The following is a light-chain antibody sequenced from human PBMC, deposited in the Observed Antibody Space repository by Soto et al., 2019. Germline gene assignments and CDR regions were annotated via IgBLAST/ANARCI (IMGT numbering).Light chain of an antibody. J-gene: IGLJ1*01. CDR2: EVS. CDR3: LSYADTAYV. Sequence: QSVLTQPPSVSEAPRQRVTISCSGSSSNIGNNAVNWYQQLPGKVPKLMIYEVSERPSGVPDRFSGSKSGNTAFLTVSGLQAEDEADYYCLSYADTAYVFGTGTKVTVL. V-gene: IGLV1-36*01. CDR1: SSNIGNNA.